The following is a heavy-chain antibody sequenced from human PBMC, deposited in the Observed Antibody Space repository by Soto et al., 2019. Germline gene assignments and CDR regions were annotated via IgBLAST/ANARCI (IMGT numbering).Heavy chain of an antibody. J-gene: IGHJ6*02. D-gene: IGHD2-21*01. Sequence: SETLSLTCAVYGGSFRGYYWTWIRQPPGKGLEWIGEINHSGSTNYNPSLKSRVTISLDTSKNQFSLKLSSVTAADTAVYFCARGPSEFIVVGHYYGMDVWGQGTTVTV. CDR1: GGSFRGYY. CDR2: INHSGST. CDR3: ARGPSEFIVVGHYYGMDV. V-gene: IGHV4-34*01.